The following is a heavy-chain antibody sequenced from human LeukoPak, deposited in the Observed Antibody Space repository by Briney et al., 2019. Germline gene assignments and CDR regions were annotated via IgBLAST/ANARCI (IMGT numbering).Heavy chain of an antibody. J-gene: IGHJ5*02. V-gene: IGHV3-23*01. Sequence: PGGSLRLSCAASGFTFSDYWMSWVRQAPGKGLEWVSAISGSGGSTYYADSVKGRFTISRDNSKNTPYLQMNSLRAEDTAVYYCAKGNSGDCYSNWSDPWGQGTLVTVSS. D-gene: IGHD2-21*02. CDR2: ISGSGGST. CDR3: AKGNSGDCYSNWSDP. CDR1: GFTFSDYW.